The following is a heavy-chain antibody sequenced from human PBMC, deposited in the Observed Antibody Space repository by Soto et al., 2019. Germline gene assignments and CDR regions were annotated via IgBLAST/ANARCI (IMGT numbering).Heavy chain of an antibody. CDR1: GFTFSSYG. Sequence: GGSLRLSCAASGFTFSSYGLHWVRQAPDMGLEWVALISYDEDNKYYADSVNGRFTISRDNSKNTLYLQITSLRAEDTAVYYCAKDMTTVTPGHYYYYHGMDVWGQGTTVTVSS. V-gene: IGHV3-30*18. CDR3: AKDMTTVTPGHYYYYHGMDV. J-gene: IGHJ6*02. CDR2: ISYDEDNK. D-gene: IGHD4-4*01.